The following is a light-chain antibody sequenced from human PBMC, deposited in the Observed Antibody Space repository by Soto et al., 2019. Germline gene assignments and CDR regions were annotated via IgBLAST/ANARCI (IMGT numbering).Light chain of an antibody. CDR2: DAS. V-gene: IGKV1-33*01. J-gene: IGKJ4*01. CDR1: QTISSW. Sequence: DIQMTQSPSTLSGSVGDRVTITCRASQTISSWLAWYQQKPGKAPKLLIYDASNLETGVPSRFSGSGSGTDFTFTISSLQPEDIATYYCQQYDNLPHFGGGTKVEIK. CDR3: QQYDNLPH.